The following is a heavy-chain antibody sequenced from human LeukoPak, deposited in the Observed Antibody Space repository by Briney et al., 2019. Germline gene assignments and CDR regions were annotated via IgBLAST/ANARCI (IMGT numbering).Heavy chain of an antibody. V-gene: IGHV3-30*18. CDR3: AKDELRFLEWLLSRMDV. Sequence: GRSLRLSCAVSGFTLSSYGMHWVRQAPGKGLEWVAAISYDGSNKYYADSVKGRFTISRDNSKNTLYLQMNSLRAEDTAVYYCAKDELRFLEWLLSRMDVWGQGTTVTVSS. D-gene: IGHD3-3*01. J-gene: IGHJ6*02. CDR2: ISYDGSNK. CDR1: GFTLSSYG.